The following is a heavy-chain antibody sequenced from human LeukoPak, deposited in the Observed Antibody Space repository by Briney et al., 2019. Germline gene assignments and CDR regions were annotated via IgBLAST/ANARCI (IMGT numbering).Heavy chain of an antibody. V-gene: IGHV3-21*01. J-gene: IGHJ6*02. CDR3: ARDPFYSSGWSGGYYYGMDV. CDR2: ISSSSSYI. CDR1: GFTFSSYS. D-gene: IGHD6-19*01. Sequence: PGGSLRLSCAASGFTFSSYSMNWVRQAPGKGLEWVSSISSSSSYIYYADSVKGRFTISRDNAKNSLYLQMNSLRAEDTAVYYCARDPFYSSGWSGGYYYGMDVWGQGTTVTVSS.